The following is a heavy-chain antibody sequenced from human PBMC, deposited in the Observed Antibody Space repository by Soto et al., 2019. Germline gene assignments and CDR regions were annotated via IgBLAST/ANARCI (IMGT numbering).Heavy chain of an antibody. Sequence: EVQLVESGGGLVQPGGSLRLSCAASGFIVSNTYMSWVRQAPGKGLEWVYFIYSGGSTFYADSVKGRFTVSRDSSTNMLYLQMSSLTAEDTAVYYCVNARSSTTSDPYFGQGTLVTVSS. CDR3: VNARSSTTSDPY. CDR1: GFIVSNTY. V-gene: IGHV3-66*01. J-gene: IGHJ4*02. D-gene: IGHD1-7*01. CDR2: IYSGGST.